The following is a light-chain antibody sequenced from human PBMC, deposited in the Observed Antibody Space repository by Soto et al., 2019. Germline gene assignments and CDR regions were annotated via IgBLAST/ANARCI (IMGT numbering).Light chain of an antibody. Sequence: QSVLTQPPSASGTPGQRVTISCSGSSSNIGSNYVYWYQQLPGTAPKLLIYRNNHRPSGVPDRFSGSKSGTSASLASSGLLSEDEADYYCAAWDDSLSGVVFGGGTKLTVL. CDR2: RNN. CDR3: AAWDDSLSGVV. J-gene: IGLJ2*01. V-gene: IGLV1-47*01. CDR1: SSNIGSNY.